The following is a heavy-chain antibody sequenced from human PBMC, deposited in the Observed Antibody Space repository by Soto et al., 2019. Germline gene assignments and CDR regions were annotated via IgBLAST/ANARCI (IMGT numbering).Heavy chain of an antibody. J-gene: IGHJ3*02. Sequence: QVQLQQWGAGLLKPSETLSLTCAVHGGSFSGYYWSWIRQPPGRGLEWIGEINPGGSTNYNPSLKSRVALSVDTSKSQFSLNLTSVTAADTAVYYCAREGLWFGELLPFDIWGQGTMASVSS. CDR3: AREGLWFGELLPFDI. V-gene: IGHV4-34*01. CDR1: GGSFSGYY. D-gene: IGHD3-10*01. CDR2: INPGGST.